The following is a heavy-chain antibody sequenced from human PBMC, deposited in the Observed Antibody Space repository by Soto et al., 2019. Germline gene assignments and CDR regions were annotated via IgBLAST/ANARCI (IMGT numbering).Heavy chain of an antibody. J-gene: IGHJ4*02. Sequence: QVHLQESGPGLVKPSETLSLTCTVSGDSISTDYWSWIRQSPGKGLEWIGFIYYGGSTNYNPPLKTRVTISGDTPKTQFSLKLSSVTAADTAVYYCAKNWNWGSLVHWGQGTLVTVSS. D-gene: IGHD7-27*01. V-gene: IGHV4-59*08. CDR3: AKNWNWGSLVH. CDR2: IYYGGST. CDR1: GDSISTDY.